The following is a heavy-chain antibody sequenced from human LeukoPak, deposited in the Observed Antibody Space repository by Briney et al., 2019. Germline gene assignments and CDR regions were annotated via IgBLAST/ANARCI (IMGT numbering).Heavy chain of an antibody. CDR2: IHHSGST. D-gene: IGHD6-13*01. J-gene: IGHJ6*02. CDR1: DYSISSAFY. V-gene: IGHV4-38-2*02. Sequence: SETLSLTCTVSDYSISSAFYWGWIRQPPGKGLEWIGSIHHSGSTYSNPSLKSRVTISVDTSKNQFSLKLSSVTAADTAVYYCARTGYSSSWQYYYYYGMDVWGQGTTVTVSS. CDR3: ARTGYSSSWQYYYYYGMDV.